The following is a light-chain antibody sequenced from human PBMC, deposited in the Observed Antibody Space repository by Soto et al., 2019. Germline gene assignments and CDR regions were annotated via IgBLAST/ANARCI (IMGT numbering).Light chain of an antibody. CDR1: QSVANS. J-gene: IGKJ1*01. Sequence: EIVMTQSPDTLSVSPGERATLSCRASQSVANSIAWYQQKPGQAPRLLIYSASTRATGIPARFSGSGSGTGFTLTISSLQSEDFAVYYCQQYNNWWTFGQGPKVDI. CDR3: QQYNNWWT. CDR2: SAS. V-gene: IGKV3-15*01.